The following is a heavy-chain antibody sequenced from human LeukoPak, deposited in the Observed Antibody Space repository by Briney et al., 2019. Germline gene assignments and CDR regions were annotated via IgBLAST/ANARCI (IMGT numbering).Heavy chain of an antibody. CDR3: ARGSGGPPGPY. V-gene: IGHV3-11*01. CDR1: GFTLSDYY. CDR2: ISNTGRTI. D-gene: IGHD2-8*02. J-gene: IGHJ4*02. Sequence: SGGSLRLSCAASGFTLSDYYMSWIRQAPGMRLEWVSYISNTGRTIYYADFVKGRFTISRDNAKNSLYLQMNSLRAEDTAVYYCARGSGGPPGPYWGQGTLVTVSS.